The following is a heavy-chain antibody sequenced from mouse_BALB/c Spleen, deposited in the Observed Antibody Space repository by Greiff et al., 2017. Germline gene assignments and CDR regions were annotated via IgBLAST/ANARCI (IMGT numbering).Heavy chain of an antibody. D-gene: IGHD3-1*01. Sequence: QVQLQQSGPELVKPGASVKISCKASGYAFSSSWMNWVKQRPGQGLEWIGRIYPGDGDTNYNGKFKGKATLTADKSSSTAYMQLSSLTSVDSAVYFCAARASYAMDYWGQGTSVTVSS. CDR3: AARASYAMDY. CDR2: IYPGDGDT. CDR1: GYAFSSSW. J-gene: IGHJ4*01. V-gene: IGHV1-82*01.